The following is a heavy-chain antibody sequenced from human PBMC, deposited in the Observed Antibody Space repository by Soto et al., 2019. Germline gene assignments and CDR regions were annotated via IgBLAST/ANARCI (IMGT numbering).Heavy chain of an antibody. V-gene: IGHV3-23*01. CDR3: AKMTSVTLRGYFDY. D-gene: IGHD4-17*01. J-gene: IGHJ4*02. CDR1: GFSSFA. Sequence: EIQLLESGGGLVQPGGSLRLSCTTSGFSSFAMGWVRQAPGKGLEWVSGISAGGTTTIYADSVKGRFTLSRDNSRDTLFLQMNSLRAEDTATYYCAKMTSVTLRGYFDYWGQGTLVTVSS. CDR2: ISAGGTTT.